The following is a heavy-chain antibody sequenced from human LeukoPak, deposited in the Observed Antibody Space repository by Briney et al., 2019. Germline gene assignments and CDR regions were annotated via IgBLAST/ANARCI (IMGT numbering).Heavy chain of an antibody. CDR3: ARSDWFDP. J-gene: IGHJ5*02. V-gene: IGHV3-74*01. Sequence: PGGSLRLSCAGSGITLSGYWMHWVRQPPRKGLVWVSRIKSDGSSTSYADSVRGRFTISRDNAKNTLYLQMNSLRAEDTAVYYCARSDWFDPWGQGALVAVSS. CDR2: IKSDGSST. CDR1: GITLSGYW.